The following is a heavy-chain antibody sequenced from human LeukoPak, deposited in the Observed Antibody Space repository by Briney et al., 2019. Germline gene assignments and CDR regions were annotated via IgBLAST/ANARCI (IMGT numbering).Heavy chain of an antibody. J-gene: IGHJ4*02. D-gene: IGHD5-18*01. CDR1: GFTVSSNS. CDR3: AKDYADDTAIFDY. Sequence: GGSLRLSCTVSGFTVSSNSMSWVRQAPGKGLEWVSFIYSDNTHYSDSVKGRFTISRDNSKNTLYLQMNSLRAEDTAVYYCAKDYADDTAIFDYWGQGTLVTVAS. V-gene: IGHV3-53*01. CDR2: IYSDNT.